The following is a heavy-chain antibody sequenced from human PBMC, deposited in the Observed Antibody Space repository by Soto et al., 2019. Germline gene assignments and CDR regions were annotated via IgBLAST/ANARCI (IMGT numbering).Heavy chain of an antibody. V-gene: IGHV3-9*01. D-gene: IGHD6-13*01. CDR1: GXTFDDYP. CDR2: IIWNSGSI. J-gene: IGHJ5*02. CDR3: AKDGNPVAAAGVRFDP. Sequence: SLRLSCAASGXTFDDYPMHWVRQAPGKGLEWVSGIIWNSGSIGYADSVKGRFTISRDNAKNSLYLQMNSLTAEDTALYYCAKDGNPVAAAGVRFDPWGQGTLVTVSS.